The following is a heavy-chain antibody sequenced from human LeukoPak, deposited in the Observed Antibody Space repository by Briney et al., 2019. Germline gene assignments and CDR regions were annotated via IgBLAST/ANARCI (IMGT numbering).Heavy chain of an antibody. V-gene: IGHV4-59*08. CDR3: ARRPIVGDYYYYYMDV. CDR2: IYYSGST. D-gene: IGHD1-26*01. CDR1: GGSISSYH. J-gene: IGHJ6*03. Sequence: SETLSLTCTVSGGSISSYHWSWIRQPPGKGLEWIGNIYYSGSTNYNPSLKSRVTISLDTSKDQFSLKLSSVTAADTAVYYCARRPIVGDYYYYYMDVWGKGTTVTVSS.